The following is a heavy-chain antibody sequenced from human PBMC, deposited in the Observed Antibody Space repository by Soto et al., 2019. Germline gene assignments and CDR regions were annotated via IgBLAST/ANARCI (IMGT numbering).Heavy chain of an antibody. CDR3: ARENSSSGWYDLDY. Sequence: QVQLVESGGGVVQPGTSLRLSCAASGFSFSSYGMHWVRQAPGKGLEWVAVIWYDGSNKYYAHSVKGRFTISRDNSKNTLYLQMNRLRAEDTAVYYCARENSSSGWYDLDYWGQGTLVTVSS. CDR1: GFSFSSYG. V-gene: IGHV3-33*01. CDR2: IWYDGSNK. J-gene: IGHJ4*02. D-gene: IGHD6-19*01.